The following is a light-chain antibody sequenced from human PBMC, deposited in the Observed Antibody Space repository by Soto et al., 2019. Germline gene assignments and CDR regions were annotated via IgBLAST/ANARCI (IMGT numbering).Light chain of an antibody. J-gene: IGKJ1*01. Sequence: DIQMTQSPYTLSASVGDRVTFTCRASQSISSWLAWYQQKPGKAPKLLIYDASSLESGVPSRFSGSGSGTEFTLTISSLQPDDFATYYCQQYNGFSSFGQGTKVEIK. CDR3: QQYNGFSS. CDR1: QSISSW. V-gene: IGKV1-5*01. CDR2: DAS.